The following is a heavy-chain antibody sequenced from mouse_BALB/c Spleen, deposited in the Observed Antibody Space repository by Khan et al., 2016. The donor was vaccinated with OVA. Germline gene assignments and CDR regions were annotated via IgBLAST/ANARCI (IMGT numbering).Heavy chain of an antibody. CDR1: GFSLVSYG. CDR2: IWGDGTT. D-gene: IGHD1-2*01. Sequence: QVQLKESGPGLVAPSQSLSITCTVAGFSLVSYGVSWVRQPPGKGLEWLGVIWGDGTTNYHSVLKSRLSISKANSESQVILKLNSLQTDDTATYXCAIIYYGLAWFTYWGQGTLVTVSA. J-gene: IGHJ3*01. V-gene: IGHV2-3*01. CDR3: AIIYYGLAWFTY.